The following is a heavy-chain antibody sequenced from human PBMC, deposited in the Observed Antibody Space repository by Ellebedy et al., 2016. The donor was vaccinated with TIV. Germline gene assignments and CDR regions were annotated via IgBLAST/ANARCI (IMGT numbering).Heavy chain of an antibody. V-gene: IGHV1-58*02. D-gene: IGHD3-22*01. CDR3: ARDRGGYYDRGYFDY. CDR2: IVIGSGDT. Sequence: SVKVSXXASGFPFINSVIQWVRQARGQRLEWIGWIVIGSGDTKFAQIFQERVTMTRDMSTDSAFMELSGLTSEDTAVYYCARDRGGYYDRGYFDYWGQGTLVTVSS. CDR1: GFPFINSV. J-gene: IGHJ4*02.